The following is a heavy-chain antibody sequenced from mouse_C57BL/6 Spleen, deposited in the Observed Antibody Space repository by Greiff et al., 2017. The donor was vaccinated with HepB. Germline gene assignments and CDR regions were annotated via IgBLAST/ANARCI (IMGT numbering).Heavy chain of an antibody. CDR1: GFSLTSYG. V-gene: IGHV2-6*03. Sequence: VQVVESGPCLVAPSQSLSITCTVSGFSLTSYGVHWVRQPPGKGLERLVVIWSDGSTTYNSAPKSRLSISKDNSKSQVFLKMNSPQTDDTAMYYCAREGAVPWYFDVWGTGTTATGAS. J-gene: IGHJ1*03. CDR3: AREGAVPWYFDV. D-gene: IGHD1-1*01. CDR2: IWSDGST.